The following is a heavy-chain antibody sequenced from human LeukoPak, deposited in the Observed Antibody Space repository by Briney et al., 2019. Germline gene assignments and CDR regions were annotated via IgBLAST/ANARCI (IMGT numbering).Heavy chain of an antibody. D-gene: IGHD2-8*01. Sequence: SETLSLTCAVYGGSFSGYYWSWIRQPPGKGLEWIGEINHNGSTNYNPSLKSRVTISVDTSKNQFSLKLSSVTAADTAVYYCARGLVPSNEDAFDIWGQGTMVTVSS. J-gene: IGHJ3*02. CDR1: GGSFSGYY. CDR2: INHNGST. V-gene: IGHV4-34*01. CDR3: ARGLVPSNEDAFDI.